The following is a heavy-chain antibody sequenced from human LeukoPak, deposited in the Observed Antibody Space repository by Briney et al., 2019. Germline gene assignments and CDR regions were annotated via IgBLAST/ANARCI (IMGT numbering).Heavy chain of an antibody. J-gene: IGHJ6*02. CDR2: ISWNSGSI. CDR3: AEALYYDFWSGYPMTTYYYGMDV. Sequence: GGSLRLSCAASGFTFDDYAMHWVRQAPGNGLEWVSGISWNSGSIGYADSVKGRFTISRDNAKNSLYLQMNSLRAEDTALYYCAEALYYDFWSGYPMTTYYYGMDVWGQGTTVTVSS. CDR1: GFTFDDYA. D-gene: IGHD3-3*01. V-gene: IGHV3-9*01.